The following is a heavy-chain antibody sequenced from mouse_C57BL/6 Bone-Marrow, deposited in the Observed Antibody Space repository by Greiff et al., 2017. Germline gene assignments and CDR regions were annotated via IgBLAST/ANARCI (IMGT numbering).Heavy chain of an antibody. CDR1: GYTFTSYW. J-gene: IGHJ1*03. V-gene: IGHV1-55*01. CDR3: ARATYYGSSYWYFDV. Sequence: QVQLQQPGAELVKPGASVKMSCKASGYTFTSYWITWVKQRPGQGLEWIGDIYPGSGSTNYNEKFKSKATLTVDKSSSTAYMQLSSLTSEDSAVYYCARATYYGSSYWYFDVWGTGTTVTVSS. CDR2: IYPGSGST. D-gene: IGHD1-1*01.